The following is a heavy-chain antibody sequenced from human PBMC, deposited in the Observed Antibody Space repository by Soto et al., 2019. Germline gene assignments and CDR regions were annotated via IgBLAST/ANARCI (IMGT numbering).Heavy chain of an antibody. D-gene: IGHD3-10*01. Sequence: LSLTCAVSGGSISSGGYSWSWIRQPPGKGLEWIGYIYHSGSTYYNPSLKSRVTISVDTSKNQFSLKLSSVTAADTAVYYCARPLFGRGNWFDPWGQGTLVTVSS. CDR1: GGSISSGGYS. CDR3: ARPLFGRGNWFDP. V-gene: IGHV4-30-2*02. CDR2: IYHSGST. J-gene: IGHJ5*02.